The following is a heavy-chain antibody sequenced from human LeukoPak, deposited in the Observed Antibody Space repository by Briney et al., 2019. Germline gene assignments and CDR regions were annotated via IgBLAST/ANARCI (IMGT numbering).Heavy chain of an antibody. Sequence: GSLRLSCAASGFTFSSYAMSWVRQAPGKGLEWIGEINHSGSTNYNPSLKSRVTISVDTSKNQFSLKLSSVTAADTAVYYCARGRLVDYWGQGTLVTVSS. D-gene: IGHD6-25*01. CDR1: GFTFSSYA. V-gene: IGHV4-34*01. CDR3: ARGRLVDY. CDR2: INHSGST. J-gene: IGHJ4*02.